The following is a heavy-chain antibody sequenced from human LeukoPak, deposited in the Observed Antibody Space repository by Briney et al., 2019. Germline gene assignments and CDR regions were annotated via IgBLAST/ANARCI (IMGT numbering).Heavy chain of an antibody. D-gene: IGHD6-19*01. V-gene: IGHV4-4*07. Sequence: SETLSLTCTVSGGSISSYYWSWIRQPAGKGLEWIGRIYTSGSTNYNPSLKSRVTMSVDTSKNQFSLKLSSVTAADTAVYYCAGEASSGWYFGFDPWGQGTLVTVSS. J-gene: IGHJ5*02. CDR2: IYTSGST. CDR1: GGSISSYY. CDR3: AGEASSGWYFGFDP.